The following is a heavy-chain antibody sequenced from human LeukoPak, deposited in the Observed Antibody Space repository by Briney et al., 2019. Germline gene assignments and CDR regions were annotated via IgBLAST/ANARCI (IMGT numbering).Heavy chain of an antibody. Sequence: PSETLSLTCTVSGGSISSYYWSWIRQPPGKGPEWIGYIYYSGSTNYNPSLKSRVTISVDTSKNQFSLKLSSVTAADTAVYYCAGNYYYGSGSKVSSYGMDVWGQGTTVTVSS. D-gene: IGHD3-10*01. V-gene: IGHV4-59*01. J-gene: IGHJ6*02. CDR2: IYYSGST. CDR3: AGNYYYGSGSKVSSYGMDV. CDR1: GGSISSYY.